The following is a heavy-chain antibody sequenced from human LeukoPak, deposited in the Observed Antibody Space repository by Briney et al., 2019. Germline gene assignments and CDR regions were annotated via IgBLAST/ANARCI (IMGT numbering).Heavy chain of an antibody. D-gene: IGHD1-14*01. V-gene: IGHV3-53*01. CDR2: IYSGGDT. CDR3: ARGEGGILATPEDY. CDR1: GFAVSSNY. J-gene: IGHJ4*02. Sequence: GGSPRLSCAASGFAVSSNYMSWVRQAPGKGPEWVSVIYSGGDTYYAGSVKGRFTISRDNSKNTLYLQMNSLRVEDTAVYYCARGEGGILATPEDYWGQGTLVTVSS.